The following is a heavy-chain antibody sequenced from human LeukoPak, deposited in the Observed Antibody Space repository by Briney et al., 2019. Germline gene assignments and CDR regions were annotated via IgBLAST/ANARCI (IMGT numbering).Heavy chain of an antibody. J-gene: IGHJ4*02. CDR2: ISSSGSTI. D-gene: IGHD3-22*01. CDR3: ARAESSGYYYFDY. V-gene: IGHV3-11*01. Sequence: GGSLRLSCAASGFTFSDYYMSWIRQAPGKGLEWVSYISSSGSTIYYADSVKGRFTISRDNAKNSLYLQMNSLRAEDTAVYYCARAESSGYYYFDYWGQGTLVTVSS. CDR1: GFTFSDYY.